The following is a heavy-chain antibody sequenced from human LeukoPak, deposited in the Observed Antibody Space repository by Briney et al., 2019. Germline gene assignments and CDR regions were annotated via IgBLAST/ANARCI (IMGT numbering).Heavy chain of an antibody. CDR2: IYHSGST. CDR1: GGSISSGGYS. V-gene: IGHV4-30-2*01. D-gene: IGHD3-10*01. Sequence: TLSLTCAVSGGSISSGGYSWSWIRQPPGKGLEWIGYIYHSGSTYYNPSLKSRVTISVDRSKNQFSLKLSSVTAADTAVYYCARDRHMVRGSSWFDPWGQGTLVTVSS. J-gene: IGHJ5*02. CDR3: ARDRHMVRGSSWFDP.